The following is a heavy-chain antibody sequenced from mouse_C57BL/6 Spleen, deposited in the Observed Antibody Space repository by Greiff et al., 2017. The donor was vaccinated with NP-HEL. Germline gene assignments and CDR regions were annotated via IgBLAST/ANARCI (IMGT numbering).Heavy chain of an antibody. CDR3: ARSVGGTFDY. CDR2: IYPSDSET. CDR1: GYTFTSYW. Sequence: QVQLQQPGAELVRPGSSVKLSCKASGYTFTSYWMDWVKQRPGQGLEWIGNIYPSDSETHYNQKFKDKATLTVDKSSSTAYMQLSSLTSEDSAVYYCARSVGGTFDYWGQSTTLTVSS. D-gene: IGHD4-1*01. J-gene: IGHJ2*01. V-gene: IGHV1-61*01.